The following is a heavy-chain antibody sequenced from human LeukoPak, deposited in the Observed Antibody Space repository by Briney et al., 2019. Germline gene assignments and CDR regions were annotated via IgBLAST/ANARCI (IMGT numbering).Heavy chain of an antibody. J-gene: IGHJ6*03. CDR3: ARVKRFLVRNYYMVV. CDR2: INHSGST. Sequence: SETLSLTCAVYGGSFSCYYWSWIRQPPGKGLEWIGEINHSGSTNYNPSLKSRVTISVDTSKNQFSLKLSSVTAADTAVYYCARVKRFLVRNYYMVVWGKGTTVTVSS. D-gene: IGHD3-3*01. V-gene: IGHV4-34*01. CDR1: GGSFSCYY.